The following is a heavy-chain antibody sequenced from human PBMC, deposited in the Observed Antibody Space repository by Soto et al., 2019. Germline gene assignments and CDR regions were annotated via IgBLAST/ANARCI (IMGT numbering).Heavy chain of an antibody. CDR3: AKDVHYDIVTGIEYFHH. J-gene: IGHJ1*01. CDR2: ISGTGRVT. D-gene: IGHD3-9*01. V-gene: IGHV3-23*04. Sequence: VQLVQSGAEVKEPGASVTVSCRASGDRFTDYYMHWVRQAPGKGLEWVSGISGTGRVTNYAESVKGRFTISRDNPKNTLYLQMNSLRAEDTAVYYCAKDVHYDIVTGIEYFHHWGQGTLVTVSS. CDR1: GDRFTDYY.